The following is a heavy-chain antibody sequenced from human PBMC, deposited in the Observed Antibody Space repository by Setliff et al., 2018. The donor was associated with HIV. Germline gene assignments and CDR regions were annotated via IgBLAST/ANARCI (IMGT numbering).Heavy chain of an antibody. CDR1: GFTFSSYA. J-gene: IGHJ4*02. D-gene: IGHD5-12*01. V-gene: IGHV3-23*01. Sequence: GGSLRLSCAASGFTFSSYAMTWVRQAPGKGLEWVSAISGSGGSTYYADSVKGRFTISRDNAKNSLYLQMNSLRVEDTAVYYCARDEDGYNHFDFWGQGTLVTVSS. CDR2: ISGSGGST. CDR3: ARDEDGYNHFDF.